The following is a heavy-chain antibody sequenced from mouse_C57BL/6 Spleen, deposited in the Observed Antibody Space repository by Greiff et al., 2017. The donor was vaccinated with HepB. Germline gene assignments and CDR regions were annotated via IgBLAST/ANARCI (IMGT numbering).Heavy chain of an antibody. CDR3: ARSGITTVVATDYYAMDY. CDR2: INPNNGGT. J-gene: IGHJ4*01. D-gene: IGHD1-1*01. Sequence: VQLQQSGPELVKPGASVKISCKASGYTFTDYYMNWVKQSHGKSLEWIGDINPNNGGTSYNQKFKGKATLTVDKSSSTAYMELRSLTSEDSAVYYCARSGITTVVATDYYAMDYWGQGTSVTVSS. V-gene: IGHV1-26*01. CDR1: GYTFTDYY.